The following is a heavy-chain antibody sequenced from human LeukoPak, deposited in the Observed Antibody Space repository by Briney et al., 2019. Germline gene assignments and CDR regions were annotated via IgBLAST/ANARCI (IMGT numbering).Heavy chain of an antibody. CDR3: ARGTPWDTVMVTGLFDY. J-gene: IGHJ4*02. CDR2: IIPIFGTA. Sequence: SVKVSCKASGGTFSSYAISWVRQAPGQGLEWMGGIIPIFGTANYAQKFQGRVTITADESTSTAYMELSSLRSEDTAVYYCARGTPWDTVMVTGLFDYWGQGTLVTVSS. CDR1: GGTFSSYA. D-gene: IGHD5-18*01. V-gene: IGHV1-69*13.